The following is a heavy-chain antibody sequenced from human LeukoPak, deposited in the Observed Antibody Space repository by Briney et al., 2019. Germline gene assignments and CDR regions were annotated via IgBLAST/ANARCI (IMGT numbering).Heavy chain of an antibody. D-gene: IGHD2-21*01. CDR3: ARARTTYSNWFDP. Sequence: SETLSLTCHVSGGSISNYYWSWIRQPPGKGLEWIGYIYYSGSTNYNPSLKSRVTISVDTSKNQFSLKLSSVTAADTAVYYCARARTTYSNWFDPWGQGTLVTVSS. J-gene: IGHJ5*02. V-gene: IGHV4-59*08. CDR1: GGSISNYY. CDR2: IYYSGST.